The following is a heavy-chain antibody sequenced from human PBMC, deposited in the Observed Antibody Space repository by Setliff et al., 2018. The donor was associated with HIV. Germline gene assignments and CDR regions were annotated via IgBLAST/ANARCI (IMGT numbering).Heavy chain of an antibody. Sequence: PGGSLRLSCAASGFTFSNAWMSWVRQAPGKGLEWVGRIKSKTDGGTTDYAAPVKGRFTISRDNAKKSLYLQMDSLRAEDTAVYYCARENSGTYLGGVFDYWGQGTLVTVS. D-gene: IGHD1-26*01. CDR2: IKSKTDGGTT. V-gene: IGHV3-15*01. CDR1: GFTFSNAW. CDR3: ARENSGTYLGGVFDY. J-gene: IGHJ4*02.